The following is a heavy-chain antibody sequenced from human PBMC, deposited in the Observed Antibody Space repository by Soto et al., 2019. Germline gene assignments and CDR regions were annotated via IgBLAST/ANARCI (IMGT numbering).Heavy chain of an antibody. D-gene: IGHD2-8*01. J-gene: IGHJ5*02. V-gene: IGHV1-8*01. CDR2: MNPNSGNT. Sequence: QVQLVQSGAEVKKPGASVKVSCKASGYTFTSYDIDWVRQATGQGLEWMGWMNPNSGNTGYAQKFQGRVTMTRNTSRSTAYMEMSSLRCEDMAVYYCVSGGGGIELMVYAKQGNWFDPWGQGTLFTVSS. CDR3: VSGGGGIELMVYAKQGNWFDP. CDR1: GYTFTSYD.